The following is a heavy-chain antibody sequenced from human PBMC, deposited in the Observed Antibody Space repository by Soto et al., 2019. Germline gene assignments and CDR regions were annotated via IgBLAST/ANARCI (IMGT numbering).Heavy chain of an antibody. CDR3: AGGEMATVHFDY. CDR2: ISRSGSSI. D-gene: IGHD4-4*01. J-gene: IGHJ4*02. CDR1: GFTFSDCY. Sequence: GGSLRLSCAASGFTFSDCYMSWIRQAPGKGLEWVSYISRSGSSIYYADSVKGRFTISRDDAKNSLYLQMNSLRAEDTAVYYCAGGEMATVHFDYWGQGALVTVSS. V-gene: IGHV3-11*01.